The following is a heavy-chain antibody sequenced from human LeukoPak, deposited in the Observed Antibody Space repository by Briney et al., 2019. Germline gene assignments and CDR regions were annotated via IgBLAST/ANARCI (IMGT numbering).Heavy chain of an antibody. CDR2: IYYSEST. D-gene: IGHD3-22*01. CDR1: GGSISSYY. Sequence: SETLSLTCTVSGGSISSYYWSWIRQPPGKGLEWIGYIYYSESTNYNPSLKSRVTMSVDTSKNQFSLKLSSVTAADTAVYYCARDSNYYDSSGYFDYWYFDLWGRGTLVTVSS. J-gene: IGHJ2*01. V-gene: IGHV4-59*12. CDR3: ARDSNYYDSSGYFDYWYFDL.